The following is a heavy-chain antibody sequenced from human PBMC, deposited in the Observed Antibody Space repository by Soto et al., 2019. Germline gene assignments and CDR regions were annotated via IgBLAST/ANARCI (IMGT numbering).Heavy chain of an antibody. CDR3: ARSPSGSYYRGWFDP. D-gene: IGHD3-10*01. V-gene: IGHV4-4*02. CDR1: GGSISSSNW. J-gene: IGHJ5*02. CDR2: IYHSGST. Sequence: QVQLQESGPGLVKPSGTLSLTCAVSGGSISSSNWCRWVRQPPGKGLEWIGEIYHSGSTNYNPSPRRRGTISVDKSKNQFSLKLSSVTAADTAVCYCARSPSGSYYRGWFDPWGQGTLVTVSS.